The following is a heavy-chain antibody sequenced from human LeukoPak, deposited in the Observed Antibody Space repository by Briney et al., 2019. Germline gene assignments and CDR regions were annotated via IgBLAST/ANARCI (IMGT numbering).Heavy chain of an antibody. J-gene: IGHJ5*02. Sequence: ASVKVSCKASGYTFTGYYMHWVRQAPGQGLEWMGWINPNSGGTNYAQKFQGRVTMTRDTSISTAYMELSRLRSDDTAVYYCARGQRSRDGYNYWFDPWGQGTLVTVSS. CDR1: GYTFTGYY. CDR2: INPNSGGT. D-gene: IGHD5-24*01. V-gene: IGHV1-2*02. CDR3: ARGQRSRDGYNYWFDP.